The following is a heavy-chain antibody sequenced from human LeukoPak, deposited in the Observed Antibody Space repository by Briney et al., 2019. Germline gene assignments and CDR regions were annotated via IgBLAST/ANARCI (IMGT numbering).Heavy chain of an antibody. V-gene: IGHV3-9*01. CDR2: ISWNSGSI. J-gene: IGHJ4*01. CDR3: AKSTSYDGSGSFDY. Sequence: GGSLRLSCAASGFTFDDYAMPWVRQAPGKGLEWVSGISWNSGSIGYADSVKGRFTISRDNAKNSLYLQMNSLRAEDTALYYCAKSTSYDGSGSFDYWGQGTLVTVSS. CDR1: GFTFDDYA. D-gene: IGHD3-22*01.